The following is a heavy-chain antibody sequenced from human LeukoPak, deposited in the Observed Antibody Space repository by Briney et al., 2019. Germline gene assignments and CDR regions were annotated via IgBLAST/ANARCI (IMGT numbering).Heavy chain of an antibody. J-gene: IGHJ4*02. CDR2: IYYSGST. Sequence: PSETLSLTCAVYGGSFSGYYWSWIRQPPGKGLEWIGSIYYSGSTYYNPSLKSRVTISVDTSKNQFSLKLSSVTAADTAVYYCARPHDFGDYLFDYWGQGTLVTVSS. D-gene: IGHD4-17*01. CDR3: ARPHDFGDYLFDY. CDR1: GGSFSGYY. V-gene: IGHV4-34*01.